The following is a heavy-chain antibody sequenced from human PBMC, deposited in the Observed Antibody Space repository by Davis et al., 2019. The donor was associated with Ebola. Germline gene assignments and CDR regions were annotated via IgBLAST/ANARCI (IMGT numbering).Heavy chain of an antibody. CDR1: GGTFSSYA. CDR2: IIPIFGTA. V-gene: IGHV1-69*13. Sequence: SVKVSCKASGGTFSSYAISWVRQAPGQGLEWMGGIIPIFGTANYAQKFQGRVTITADESTSTAYMGLSSLRSEDTAVYYCARGSVRRMTTVVTRYYYYGMDVWGQGTTVTVSS. J-gene: IGHJ6*02. D-gene: IGHD4-23*01. CDR3: ARGSVRRMTTVVTRYYYYGMDV.